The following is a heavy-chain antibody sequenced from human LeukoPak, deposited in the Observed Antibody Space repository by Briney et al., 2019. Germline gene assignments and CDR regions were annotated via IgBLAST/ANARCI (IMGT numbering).Heavy chain of an antibody. D-gene: IGHD4-17*01. CDR3: AAQTTVTAYFDY. Sequence: GGSLRLSCAASGFTFDDYGLSWVRQAPGKGLEWVSYISSSGRTIYYGDSVKGRFTISRDNAKKSLYLQMNSLRAEDTALYYCAAQTTVTAYFDYWGQGTLVTVSS. J-gene: IGHJ4*02. CDR2: ISSSGRTI. CDR1: GFTFDDYG. V-gene: IGHV3-48*03.